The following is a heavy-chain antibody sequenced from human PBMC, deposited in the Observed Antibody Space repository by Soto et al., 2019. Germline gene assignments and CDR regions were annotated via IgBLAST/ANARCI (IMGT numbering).Heavy chain of an antibody. Sequence: PGGSLRLSCAASGFTFSSYSMNWVRQAPGKGLEWVSYISSSSSTIYYADSVKGRFTISRDNAKNSLYLQMNSLRAEDTAVYYCARYNWNYDYYYMDVWGKGTTFTVSS. D-gene: IGHD1-20*01. CDR1: GFTFSSYS. CDR2: ISSSSSTI. CDR3: ARYNWNYDYYYMDV. J-gene: IGHJ6*03. V-gene: IGHV3-48*01.